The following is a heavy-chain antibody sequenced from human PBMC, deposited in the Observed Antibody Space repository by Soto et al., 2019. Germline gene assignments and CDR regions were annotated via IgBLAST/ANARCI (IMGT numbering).Heavy chain of an antibody. CDR1: GGTFSTSS. CDR2: IIPIFTRT. J-gene: IGHJ4*02. V-gene: IGHV1-69*13. Sequence: ASVKVSCKASGGTFSTSSFVWVRQGPGQGLEWMGGIIPIFTRTNFAQKFQGRVTFSADESTRTTYMELRSLTSEDTAIYYCARDVVRSTAGDSWGQGTLVTVSS. D-gene: IGHD2-15*01. CDR3: ARDVVRSTAGDS.